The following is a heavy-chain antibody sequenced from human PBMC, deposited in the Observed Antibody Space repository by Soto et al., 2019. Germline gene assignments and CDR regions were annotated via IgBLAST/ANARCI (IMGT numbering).Heavy chain of an antibody. D-gene: IGHD4-4*01. V-gene: IGHV1-2*02. CDR1: GYTFTGYY. J-gene: IGHJ4*02. Sequence: ASVKVSCKASGYTFTGYYVHWVRQAPGQGLEWMGWINPNSGDTYLAQRFQGRVTMNRDTSIGTAYMELRGLTSDDTAEYYCARDSSNYFDYWGQGTLVTVSS. CDR3: ARDSSNYFDY. CDR2: INPNSGDT.